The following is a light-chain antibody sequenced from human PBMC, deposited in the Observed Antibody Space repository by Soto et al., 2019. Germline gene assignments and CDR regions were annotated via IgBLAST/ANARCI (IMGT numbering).Light chain of an antibody. Sequence: QSVLTQPPSVSGAPRQRVTITCSGSSSNIGNNPVNWYQQLPGKAPKLLIYYNDLLAAGVSDRFSGSKSGTSASLAISGLQSKDEADYFCAAWDATLDGTVFGGGTKLTVL. CDR1: SSNIGNNP. CDR3: AAWDATLDGTV. V-gene: IGLV1-36*01. J-gene: IGLJ3*02. CDR2: YND.